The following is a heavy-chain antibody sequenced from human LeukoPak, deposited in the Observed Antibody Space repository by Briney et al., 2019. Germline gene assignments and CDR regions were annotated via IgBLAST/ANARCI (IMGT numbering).Heavy chain of an antibody. D-gene: IGHD3-10*01. V-gene: IGHV3-7*01. CDR2: IKQDGSEK. CDR3: ARDDFGELFSQH. J-gene: IGHJ1*01. Sequence: GGSLRLSCAASGFTFSSYWMSWVRQAPGKGLEWVANIKQDGSEKYYVDSVKGRFTISRDKAKNSLYLQRNSLRAEDTAVYYCARDDFGELFSQHWGQGTLVTVSS. CDR1: GFTFSSYW.